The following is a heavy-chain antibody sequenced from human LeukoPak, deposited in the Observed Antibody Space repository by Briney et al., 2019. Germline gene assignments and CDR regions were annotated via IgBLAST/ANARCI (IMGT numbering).Heavy chain of an antibody. D-gene: IGHD3-9*01. CDR3: ATVPFLTGYYKLDY. J-gene: IGHJ4*02. V-gene: IGHV1-24*01. Sequence: ASVKVSCKVSGYTLTELSMHWVRRAPGKGLEWMGGFDPEDGETIYAQKFQGRVTMTEDTSTDTAYMELSSLRSEDTAVYYCATVPFLTGYYKLDYWGQGTLVTVSS. CDR1: GYTLTELS. CDR2: FDPEDGET.